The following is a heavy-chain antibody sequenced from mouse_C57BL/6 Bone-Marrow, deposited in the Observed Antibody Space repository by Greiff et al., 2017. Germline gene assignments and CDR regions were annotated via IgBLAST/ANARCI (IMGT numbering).Heavy chain of an antibody. D-gene: IGHD2-3*01. CDR1: GYTFTDYY. V-gene: IGHV1-76*01. CDR2: IYPGSGNT. CDR3: AREGGYYAFYYAMDY. Sequence: QVQLQQSGAELVRPGASVKLSCKASGYTFTDYYINWVKQRPGQGLEWIARIYPGSGNTYYNEKFKGKATLTAEKSSSTAYMQLSSLTSEDSAVYFCAREGGYYAFYYAMDYWGQGTSVTVSS. J-gene: IGHJ4*01.